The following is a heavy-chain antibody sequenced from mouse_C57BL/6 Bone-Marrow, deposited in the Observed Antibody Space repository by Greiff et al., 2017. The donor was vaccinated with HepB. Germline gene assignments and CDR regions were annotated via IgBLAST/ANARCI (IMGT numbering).Heavy chain of an antibody. J-gene: IGHJ2*01. D-gene: IGHD2-4*01. CDR3: ARQRDYYDYVKDY. CDR2: INSDGGST. V-gene: IGHV5-2*03. Sequence: EVKVEESGGGLVQPGESLKLSCESNEYEFPSHDMSWVRKTPEKRLELVAAINSDGGSTYYPDTMERRFIISRDNTKKTLYLQMSSLRSEDTALYYCARQRDYYDYVKDYWGQGTTLTVSS. CDR1: EYEFPSHD.